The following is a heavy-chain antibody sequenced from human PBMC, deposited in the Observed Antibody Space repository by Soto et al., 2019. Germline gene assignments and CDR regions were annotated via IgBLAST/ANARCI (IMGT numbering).Heavy chain of an antibody. CDR3: ARQLGGYFDWLLDYYGMDV. Sequence: PSETLSLTCTVSGGSISSSSYYWGWIRQPPGKGLEWIGSIYYSGSTYYNPSLKSRVTISVDTSKNQFSLKLSSVTAADTAVYYCARQLGGYFDWLLDYYGMDVWGQGTTVTVSS. V-gene: IGHV4-39*01. CDR2: IYYSGST. CDR1: GGSISSSSYY. J-gene: IGHJ6*02. D-gene: IGHD3-9*01.